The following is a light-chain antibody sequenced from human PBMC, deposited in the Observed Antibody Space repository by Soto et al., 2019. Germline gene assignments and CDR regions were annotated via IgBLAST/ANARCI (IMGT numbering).Light chain of an antibody. CDR2: VGTGGIVG. CDR3: GAVHGSGSNFVWV. CDR1: SGYSNYK. J-gene: IGLJ3*02. Sequence: QSVLTQPPSASASLGASVTLTCTLSSGYSNYKVDWYQQRPGKGPRFVMRVGTGGIVGSKGDGIPDRFSVLGSGLNRYLTINNIQEEDESDYHCGAVHGSGSNFVWVFGGGTKLTVL. V-gene: IGLV9-49*01.